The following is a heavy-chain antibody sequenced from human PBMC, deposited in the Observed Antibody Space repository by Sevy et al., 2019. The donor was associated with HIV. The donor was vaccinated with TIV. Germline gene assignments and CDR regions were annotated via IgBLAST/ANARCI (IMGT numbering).Heavy chain of an antibody. CDR2: ISWNSGSI. CDR1: GFTFDDYA. CDR3: AKARRVVVEGGAFDI. Sequence: GGSLRLSCAASGFTFDDYAMHWVRQAPGKGLEWVSGISWNSGSIGNADSVRGRFTISRDNAKNSLYLQMNSLRAEDTALYYCAKARRVVVEGGAFDIWGQGTMVTVSS. D-gene: IGHD3-22*01. J-gene: IGHJ3*02. V-gene: IGHV3-9*01.